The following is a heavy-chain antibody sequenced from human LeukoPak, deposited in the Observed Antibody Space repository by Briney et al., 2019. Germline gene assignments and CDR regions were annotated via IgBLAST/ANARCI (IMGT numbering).Heavy chain of an antibody. CDR3: AREVNEKHDAFDM. Sequence: PSETLSLTCSVSSVSINGYYWSWIRQSAGKGLEWLGRFYFSGSSDYNPSLRSRVSMSIDTSQNHFYLRLTSVTAADTGVYFCAREVNEKHDAFDMWGQGTMVAVSS. V-gene: IGHV4-4*07. CDR2: FYFSGSS. J-gene: IGHJ3*02. CDR1: SVSINGYY. D-gene: IGHD2-8*01.